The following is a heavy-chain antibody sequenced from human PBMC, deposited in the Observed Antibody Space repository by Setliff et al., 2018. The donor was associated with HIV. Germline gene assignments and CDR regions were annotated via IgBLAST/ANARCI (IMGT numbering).Heavy chain of an antibody. Sequence: GGSLRLSCVASGFNIEEYAMAWVRQVPGKGLEWVSSVSWNSVKIDYADSVKGRFTISRDNSKNTLYLQMNSLRAEDTAVYYCAKNLYRSGWSPLDYWGQGTLVTVSS. CDR3: AKNLYRSGWSPLDY. CDR1: GFNIEEYA. V-gene: IGHV3-9*01. D-gene: IGHD6-13*01. J-gene: IGHJ4*02. CDR2: VSWNSVKI.